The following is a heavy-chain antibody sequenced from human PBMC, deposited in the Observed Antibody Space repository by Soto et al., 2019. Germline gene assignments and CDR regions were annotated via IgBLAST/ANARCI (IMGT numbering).Heavy chain of an antibody. Sequence: GGSLRLSCAASGVTFSSYSMNWVRHAPGKGLEWVSSIGSSSSYIYYADSVKGRFTISRDNAKNSQYLQMNSLGAEDTAVYYCANKLSAYGDYADYWGQGTLVTVSS. D-gene: IGHD4-17*01. CDR1: GVTFSSYS. J-gene: IGHJ4*02. CDR3: ANKLSAYGDYADY. V-gene: IGHV3-21*01. CDR2: IGSSSSYI.